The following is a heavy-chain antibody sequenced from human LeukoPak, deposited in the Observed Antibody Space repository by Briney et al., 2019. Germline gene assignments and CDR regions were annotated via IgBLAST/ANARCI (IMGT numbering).Heavy chain of an antibody. Sequence: SETLSLTCDVSGGSVTSTNWWSWVRQSPGKGLEWIGEIYYTGTVNYNASLGSRVTMSVDKSKNQFSLKLSSVTAADTAVYYCARDKALFDDAFDIWGQGTMVTVSS. CDR1: GGSVTSTNW. CDR3: ARDKALFDDAFDI. J-gene: IGHJ3*02. CDR2: IYYTGTV. D-gene: IGHD3-10*02. V-gene: IGHV4-4*02.